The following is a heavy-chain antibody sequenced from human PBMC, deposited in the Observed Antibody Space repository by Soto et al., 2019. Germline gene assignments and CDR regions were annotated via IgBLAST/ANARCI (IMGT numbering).Heavy chain of an antibody. J-gene: IGHJ6*02. CDR3: AKDWDDTAMVYYYGMDV. V-gene: IGHV3-30*18. CDR1: GFTFSSYG. Sequence: QVQLVESGGGVVQPGRSLRLSCAASGFTFSSYGMHWVRQAPGKGLEWVAVISYDGSNKYYADSVKGRFTISRDNSKKTLYLQMNSLRAEDTAVYYCAKDWDDTAMVYYYGMDVWGQGTTVTVSS. CDR2: ISYDGSNK. D-gene: IGHD5-18*01.